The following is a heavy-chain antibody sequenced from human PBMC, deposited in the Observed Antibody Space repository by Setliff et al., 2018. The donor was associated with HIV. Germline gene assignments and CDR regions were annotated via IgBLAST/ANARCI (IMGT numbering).Heavy chain of an antibody. CDR1: GGSFNNYA. Sequence: SVKVSCKASGGSFNNYAISWVRQARRQGLEWMGGIIPVFGTANYAQKFQGRLTITADESSGTSYMELSSLNFDDTAVYYCARDAPPGAYYYDSAASVWRAFDIWGQGTLVTVS. V-gene: IGHV1-69*13. D-gene: IGHD3-22*01. J-gene: IGHJ3*02. CDR2: IIPVFGTA. CDR3: ARDAPPGAYYYDSAASVWRAFDI.